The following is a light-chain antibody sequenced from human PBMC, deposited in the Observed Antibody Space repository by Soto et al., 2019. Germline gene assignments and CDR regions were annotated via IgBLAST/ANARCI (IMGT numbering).Light chain of an antibody. CDR2: AAS. J-gene: IGKJ4*01. CDR1: QGISNY. Sequence: DIQMTQSPSSVSASVGDTVTITCRASQGISNYLAWYQQKPGKVPKLLIYAASTLQSGVPSRFSGSGSGTDFTLTISSLQPEDVATYYCQKYNSAGPFGGGTKVEIK. V-gene: IGKV1-27*01. CDR3: QKYNSAGP.